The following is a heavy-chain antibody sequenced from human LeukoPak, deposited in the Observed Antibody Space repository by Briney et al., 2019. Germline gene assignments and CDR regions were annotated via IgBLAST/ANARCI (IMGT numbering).Heavy chain of an antibody. CDR2: IDHSGRA. Sequence: SGTLSLTCAVSGGSSSSSNWWNWVRQPPGKGLEWIGEIDHSGRANYNPSLKSRVTISVDKSKNQISLKLSSVTAADTAVYYCASKEYYYYGMDVWGQGTTVTVSS. J-gene: IGHJ6*01. CDR3: ASKEYYYYGMDV. V-gene: IGHV4-4*02. CDR1: GGSSSSSNW.